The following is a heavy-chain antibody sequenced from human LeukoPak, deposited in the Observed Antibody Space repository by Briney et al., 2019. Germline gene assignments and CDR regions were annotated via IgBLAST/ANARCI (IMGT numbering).Heavy chain of an antibody. CDR1: GGSISSGGYY. CDR2: IYYSGST. D-gene: IGHD1-26*01. Sequence: SQTLSLTCTVSGGSISSGGYYWGWIRQPPGKGLEWIGSIYYSGSTYYNPSLKSRVTISVDTSKNQFSLKLSSVTAADTAVYYCARDPRVGASYYFDYWGQGTLVTVSS. CDR3: ARDPRVGASYYFDY. J-gene: IGHJ4*02. V-gene: IGHV4-39*07.